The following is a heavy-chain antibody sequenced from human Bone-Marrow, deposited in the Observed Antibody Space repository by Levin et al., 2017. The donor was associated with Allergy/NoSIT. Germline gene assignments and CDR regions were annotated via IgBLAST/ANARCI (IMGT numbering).Heavy chain of an antibody. CDR1: GFNFEVYG. CDR3: VRNSASTLGWSMAV. J-gene: IGHJ6*02. V-gene: IGHV3-30*03. CDR2: ISYDGSEK. D-gene: IGHD3-10*01. Sequence: PGGSLRLSCAASGFNFEVYGIHWVRQAPGKGLEWVSIISYDGSEKYFADSVKGRFTISRDHAKNTVSLHMNSLRHEDTAHYYCVRNSASTLGWSMAVWGQGTMVTVSS.